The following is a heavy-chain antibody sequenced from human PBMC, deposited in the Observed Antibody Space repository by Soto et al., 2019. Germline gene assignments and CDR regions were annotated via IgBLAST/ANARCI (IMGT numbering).Heavy chain of an antibody. V-gene: IGHV3-7*01. CDR2: MKQDGSEI. J-gene: IGHJ6*03. CDR3: ARDIQGSYRYHMDV. CDR1: GFTVSNYW. Sequence: GSLRLSCAASGFTVSNYWMSWVRQAPGKGLEGVANMKQDGSEIYYVDSVKGRFTISRDNAKNSLYLQMNSLRAEDTAVYYCARDIQGSYRYHMDVWGKGTTVTVSS. D-gene: IGHD1-26*01.